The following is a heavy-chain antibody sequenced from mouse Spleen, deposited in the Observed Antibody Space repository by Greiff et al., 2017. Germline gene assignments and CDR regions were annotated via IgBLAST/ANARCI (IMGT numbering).Heavy chain of an antibody. CDR1: GYTFTDYN. Sequence: EVQLQQSGPELVKPGASVKIPCKASGYTFTDYNMDWVKQSHGKSLEWIGDINPNNGGTIYNQKFKGKATLTVDKSSSTAYMELRSLTSEDTAVYYCARSHITTVRWYFDVWGAGTTVTVSS. D-gene: IGHD1-1*01. V-gene: IGHV1-18*01. J-gene: IGHJ1*01. CDR3: ARSHITTVRWYFDV. CDR2: INPNNGGT.